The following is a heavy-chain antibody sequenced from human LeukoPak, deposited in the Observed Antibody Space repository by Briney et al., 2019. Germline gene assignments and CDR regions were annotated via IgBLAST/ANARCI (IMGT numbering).Heavy chain of an antibody. V-gene: IGHV3-23*01. D-gene: IGHD3-10*01. CDR1: GFTFSNCA. Sequence: GGSLRLSCAASGFTFSNCAMTWVRQPPGKGLEWISLISGNGGSTYYTDSVKGRFTISRDNSRNTLFLQMNSLRAEDTAVYYCAKDQKMHGDYWGQGTLVTVSS. CDR3: AKDQKMHGDY. CDR2: ISGNGGST. J-gene: IGHJ4*02.